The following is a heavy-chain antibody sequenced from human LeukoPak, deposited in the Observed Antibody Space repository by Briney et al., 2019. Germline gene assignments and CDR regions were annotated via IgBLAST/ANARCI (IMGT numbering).Heavy chain of an antibody. D-gene: IGHD5-18*01. J-gene: IGHJ3*02. CDR3: ARDLVSLGYSYGSRAFDI. CDR2: IYYSGST. V-gene: IGHV4-59*01. CDR1: GGSISSYY. Sequence: KPSETLSLTCTVSGGSISSYYWGWIRQPPGKGLEWIGYIYYSGSTNYNPSLKSRVTISVDTSKNQFSLKLSSVTAADTAVYYCARDLVSLGYSYGSRAFDIWGQGTMVTVSS.